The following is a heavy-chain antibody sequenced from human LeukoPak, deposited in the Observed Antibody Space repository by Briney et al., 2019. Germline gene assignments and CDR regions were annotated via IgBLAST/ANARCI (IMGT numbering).Heavy chain of an antibody. CDR3: AREGGIAVADR. CDR2: INHSGST. D-gene: IGHD6-19*01. Sequence: PSETLSLTCTVSGGSISSYYWSWIRQPPGKGLEWIGEINHSGSTNYNPSLKSRVTISVDTSKNQFSLKLSSVTAADTAVYYCAREGGIAVADRWGQGTLVTVSS. V-gene: IGHV4-34*01. CDR1: GGSISSYY. J-gene: IGHJ5*02.